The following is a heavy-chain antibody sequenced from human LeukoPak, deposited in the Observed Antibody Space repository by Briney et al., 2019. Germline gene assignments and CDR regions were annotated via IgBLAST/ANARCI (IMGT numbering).Heavy chain of an antibody. J-gene: IGHJ5*02. CDR1: GFTFSDYY. CDR2: ISSSSSYT. V-gene: IGHV3-11*06. D-gene: IGHD6-13*01. CDR3: ARNPIECSSSPWFDP. Sequence: NPGGSLRLSCAASGFTFSDYYMSWIGQAPGKGLEWVSYISSSSSYTNYADSVKGRFTISRDNAKNSLYLQMNSLRAEDTAVYYCARNPIECSSSPWFDPWGQGTLVTVSS.